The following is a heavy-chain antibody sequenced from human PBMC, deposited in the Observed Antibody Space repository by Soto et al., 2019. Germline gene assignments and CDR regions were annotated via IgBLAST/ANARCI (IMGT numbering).Heavy chain of an antibody. D-gene: IGHD3-9*01. J-gene: IGHJ4*02. Sequence: GGFVRPPCAASGYTFSDYWLPWVRQAPGKGLVWVSPVNPVGTITTYADSVKGRFTISRDNAKNTLYMQMNSLADEDTALYDCSYDTYGDFDYWGQGTPVTVSS. CDR2: VNPVGTIT. V-gene: IGHV3-74*01. CDR1: GYTFSDYW. CDR3: SYDTYGDFDY.